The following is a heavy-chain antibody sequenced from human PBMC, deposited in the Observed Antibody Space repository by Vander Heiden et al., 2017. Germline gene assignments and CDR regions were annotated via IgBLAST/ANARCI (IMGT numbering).Heavy chain of an antibody. Sequence: EVQLVESGGGLVKPGASLRLSCSASGFTFSNAWMNWVRQAAGKGLEWVGSIKSKTDGGTTDYAAPVKGRFTISRDDSKNTLYLQMNSLKTEDTAVYYCTGIQYSSSGGFDPWGQGTLVTVSS. D-gene: IGHD6-13*01. CDR3: TGIQYSSSGGFDP. V-gene: IGHV3-15*07. CDR2: IKSKTDGGTT. CDR1: GFTFSNAW. J-gene: IGHJ5*02.